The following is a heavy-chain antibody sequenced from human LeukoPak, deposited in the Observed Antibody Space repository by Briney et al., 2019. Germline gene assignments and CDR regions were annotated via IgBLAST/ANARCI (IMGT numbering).Heavy chain of an antibody. CDR2: ISGSGGST. J-gene: IGHJ4*02. V-gene: IGHV3-23*01. CDR1: GFTFSSYG. CDR3: AKDLARRDGYNPFDY. Sequence: PGGSLRLSCAASGFTFSSYGMSWVRQAPGKGLEWVSAISGSGGSTYYADSVKGRFTISRDNSKNTLYLQMNSLRAEDTAVYYCAKDLARRDGYNPFDYWGQGTLVTVSS. D-gene: IGHD5-24*01.